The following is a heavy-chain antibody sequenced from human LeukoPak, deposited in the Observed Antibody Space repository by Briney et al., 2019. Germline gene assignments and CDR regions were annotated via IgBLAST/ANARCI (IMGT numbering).Heavy chain of an antibody. CDR3: ARGQKSALTYGSGTYAYYFDY. CDR2: MNPNSGNT. V-gene: IGHV1-8*01. J-gene: IGHJ4*02. Sequence: ASVKVSCKASGYTFSSYDINWVRQATGQGLEWMGWMNPNSGNTGYAQTFQGRVTMTRNTSISTAYMELSSLRSEDTAVYYCARGQKSALTYGSGTYAYYFDYWGQGTLVTVSS. D-gene: IGHD3-10*01. CDR1: GYTFSSYD.